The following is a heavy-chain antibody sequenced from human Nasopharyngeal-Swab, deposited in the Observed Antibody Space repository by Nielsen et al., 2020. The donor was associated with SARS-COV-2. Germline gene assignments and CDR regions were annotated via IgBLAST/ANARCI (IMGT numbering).Heavy chain of an antibody. Sequence: WIRPPPGTGLEWVSAISGSGGSTYYADSVKGRFTISRDNSKNTLYLQMNSLRAEDTAVYYCAKVARDIVVVPAAMKAYYYYGMDVWGQGTTVAVSS. J-gene: IGHJ6*02. CDR2: ISGSGGST. CDR3: AKVARDIVVVPAAMKAYYYYGMDV. V-gene: IGHV3-23*01. D-gene: IGHD2-2*01.